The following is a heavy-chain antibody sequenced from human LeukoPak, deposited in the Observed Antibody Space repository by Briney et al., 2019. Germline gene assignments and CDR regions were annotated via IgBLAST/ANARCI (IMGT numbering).Heavy chain of an antibody. CDR2: IYHSGST. CDR3: ARDYSQIRAVAGTLGY. Sequence: SETLSLTCAVSGGSISSSNWWSWVRQPPGKGLEWIGEIYHSGSTNYNPSLKSRVTISVDKSKNQFSPKLSSVTAADTAVYYCARDYSQIRAVAGTLGYWGQGTLVTVSS. CDR1: GGSISSSNW. D-gene: IGHD6-19*01. J-gene: IGHJ4*02. V-gene: IGHV4-4*02.